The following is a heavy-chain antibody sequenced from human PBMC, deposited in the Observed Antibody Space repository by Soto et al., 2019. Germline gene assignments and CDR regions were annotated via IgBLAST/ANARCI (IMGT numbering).Heavy chain of an antibody. D-gene: IGHD6-13*01. Sequence: QVQLVQSGAEVKKPGASLKVSCKASGYTFTSYYMHWVRQAPGQGLEWMGIINPSGGSTRYAQKFQGRVTMTRDTSTSTVYMELSSLRSEDTDVYYCARVHRIAAAAPFDYWGQGTLVTVSS. CDR3: ARVHRIAAAAPFDY. J-gene: IGHJ4*02. CDR1: GYTFTSYY. V-gene: IGHV1-46*03. CDR2: INPSGGST.